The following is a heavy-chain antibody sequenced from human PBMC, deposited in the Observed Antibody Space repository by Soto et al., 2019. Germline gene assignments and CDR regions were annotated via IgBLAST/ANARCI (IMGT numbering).Heavy chain of an antibody. D-gene: IGHD5-18*01. J-gene: IGHJ5*02. CDR3: ARIPVDTSMIYWLDP. V-gene: IGHV4-61*08. Sequence: PSETLSLTCTVSCGSVSSGDYSWSWIRQAPGKGLEWLGYIYYSGNTNYNPSLKSRVIISVDPSKNLFSLKLTSVTAADTAVYYCARIPVDTSMIYWLDPWGQGTLVTVSS. CDR2: IYYSGNT. CDR1: CGSVSSGDYS.